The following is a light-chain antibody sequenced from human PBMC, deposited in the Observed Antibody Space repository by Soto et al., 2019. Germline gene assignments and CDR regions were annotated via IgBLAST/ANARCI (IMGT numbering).Light chain of an antibody. V-gene: IGKV3-20*01. CDR2: GAS. J-gene: IGKJ2*01. CDR1: QSVSSGY. Sequence: VLTQSPGTLSLSPGEGATLSCRTSQSVSSGYIAWYQQKPGQAPRLLIYGASNRATGIPDRFSGSGSGTDFTLTISRLEPDDFAMSFCHCQQFRASPVYTFGQGTNLEIK. CDR3: HCQQFRASPVYT.